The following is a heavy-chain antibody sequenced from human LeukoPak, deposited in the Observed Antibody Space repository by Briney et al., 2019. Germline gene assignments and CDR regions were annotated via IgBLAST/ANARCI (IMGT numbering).Heavy chain of an antibody. CDR1: GYTFTSYY. J-gene: IGHJ3*02. Sequence: GASVKVSCKASGYTFTSYYMHWVRQAPGQGLEWMGIINPSGGSTSYAQKFQGRVTMTRDTSTSTVYMGLSSLRSEDTAVYYCARDTYCSGGSCPDDAFDIWGQGTMVTVSS. V-gene: IGHV1-46*01. CDR3: ARDTYCSGGSCPDDAFDI. CDR2: INPSGGST. D-gene: IGHD2-15*01.